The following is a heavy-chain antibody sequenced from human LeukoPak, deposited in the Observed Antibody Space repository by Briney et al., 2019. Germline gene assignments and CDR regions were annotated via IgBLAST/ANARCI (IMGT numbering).Heavy chain of an antibody. V-gene: IGHV1-69*05. CDR2: IIPIFGTA. CDR3: ASYPSGNAEIG. J-gene: IGHJ4*02. D-gene: IGHD1-26*01. Sequence: GASVKVSCKASGGTFSSYAISWVRQAPGQGLEWMGRIIPIFGTANYAQKFRGRVTITTDESTSTAYMELSSLRSEDTAVYYCASYPSGNAEIGWGQGTLVTVSS. CDR1: GGTFSSYA.